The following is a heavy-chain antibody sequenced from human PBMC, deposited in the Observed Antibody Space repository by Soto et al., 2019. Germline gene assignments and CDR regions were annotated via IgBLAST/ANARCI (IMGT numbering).Heavy chain of an antibody. V-gene: IGHV4-61*01. Sequence: LSLTCTVSGGSVSSGYYYWSWIGQPPGKGREWIGYIYYSGSTNYNPSLKSRGSISLDTSKNQFSLRLTSVTAADTAVYYGEGITVDTDMITWLDPWGQGTLVTVYS. J-gene: IGHJ5*02. CDR1: GGSVSSGYYY. D-gene: IGHD5-18*01. CDR2: IYYSGST. CDR3: EGITVDTDMITWLDP.